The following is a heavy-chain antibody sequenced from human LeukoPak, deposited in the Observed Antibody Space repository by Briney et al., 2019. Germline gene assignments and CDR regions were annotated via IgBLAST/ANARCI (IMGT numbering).Heavy chain of an antibody. CDR3: ARETRWPNLAGFEY. CDR2: IYYSGST. V-gene: IGHV4-38-2*02. D-gene: IGHD4-23*01. CDR1: GYSISSGYY. J-gene: IGHJ4*02. Sequence: SETLSLTCTVSGYSISSGYYWGWIRQPPGKGLEWIGSIYYSGSTYYNPSLKSRVTISIDTSKNQFSLKLISVTAADTAVYYCARETRWPNLAGFEYWGQGTLVTVSS.